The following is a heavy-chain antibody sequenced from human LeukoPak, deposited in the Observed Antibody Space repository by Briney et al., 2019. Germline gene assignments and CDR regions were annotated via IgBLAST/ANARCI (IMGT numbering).Heavy chain of an antibody. Sequence: GASVRVSCKASGGTFSSYAISWVRRAPGQGLEWMGGIIPIFGTANYAQKFQGRVTITTDESTSTAYMELSSLRSEDTAVYYCASQRGPVIYSGSPGAFDIWGQGTMVTVSS. J-gene: IGHJ3*02. CDR2: IIPIFGTA. V-gene: IGHV1-69*05. D-gene: IGHD1-26*01. CDR3: ASQRGPVIYSGSPGAFDI. CDR1: GGTFSSYA.